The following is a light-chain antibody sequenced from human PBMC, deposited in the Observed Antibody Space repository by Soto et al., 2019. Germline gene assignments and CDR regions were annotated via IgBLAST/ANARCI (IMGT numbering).Light chain of an antibody. CDR3: QQRSNWPPYT. CDR1: QSVSSY. CDR2: DAS. J-gene: IGKJ2*01. V-gene: IGKV3-11*01. Sequence: EIVLTQSPATLSLSPGERATLSCRASQSVSSYLAWYQQKPGQDPRLLIYDASNRATGSPARFSGSGSGTDFTLTISSLEPEDFEVYYCQQRSNWPPYTFGQGTKLEIK.